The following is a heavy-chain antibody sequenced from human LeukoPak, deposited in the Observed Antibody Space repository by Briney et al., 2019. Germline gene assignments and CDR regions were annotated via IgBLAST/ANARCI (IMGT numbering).Heavy chain of an antibody. CDR3: ARSYSSAYFAY. Sequence: SETLSLTCTVSGVSVRSYYWNWIRQPPGKGLEWIGNIYYRGNTTYNPSLKSRVTIPVDTSKNQFSLKLSSVTAADTAVYYCARSYSSAYFAYWGQGTLVTVSS. CDR2: IYYRGNT. CDR1: GVSVRSYY. D-gene: IGHD6-19*01. V-gene: IGHV4-59*02. J-gene: IGHJ4*02.